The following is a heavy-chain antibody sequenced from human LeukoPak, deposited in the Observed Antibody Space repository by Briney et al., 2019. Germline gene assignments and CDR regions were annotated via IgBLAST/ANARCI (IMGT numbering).Heavy chain of an antibody. V-gene: IGHV1-18*01. D-gene: IGHD1-7*01. J-gene: IGHJ6*02. Sequence: ASVKVSCKASGHTFISYGIRWVRQAPGQGLEWMGWISAYNGNTNYAQRLQGRATMTTDTSTITAYMELRSLRSDDTAVYYCSKNKTIHARLVWGRETTVTVSS. CDR1: GHTFISYG. CDR3: SKNKTIHARLV. CDR2: ISAYNGNT.